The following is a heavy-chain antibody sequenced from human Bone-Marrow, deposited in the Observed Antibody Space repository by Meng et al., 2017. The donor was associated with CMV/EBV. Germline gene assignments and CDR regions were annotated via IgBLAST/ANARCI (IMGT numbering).Heavy chain of an antibody. Sequence: SETLSLTCTVSGGSISSYYWSWIRQPPGKGLEWIGYISYSGSTNYNPSLKSRVTISVDTSKNQFSLKVSAESAADTAVYYCARRTTNYYWYFDLWGRGTLVTVSS. J-gene: IGHJ2*01. CDR2: ISYSGST. CDR3: ARRTTNYYWYFDL. V-gene: IGHV4-59*01. D-gene: IGHD1-1*01. CDR1: GGSISSYY.